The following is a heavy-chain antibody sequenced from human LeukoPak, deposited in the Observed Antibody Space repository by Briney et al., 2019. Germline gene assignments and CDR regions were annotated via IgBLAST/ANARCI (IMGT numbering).Heavy chain of an antibody. D-gene: IGHD3-22*01. CDR3: ARDRTMIVAEGAFDI. CDR1: GFTFSSYG. J-gene: IGHJ3*02. V-gene: IGHV3-48*01. CDR2: ISSSSTTI. Sequence: QPGGTLRLSCAASGFTFSSYGMSWVRQAPGKGLEWVSYISSSSTTIHYADSVKGRFTISRDNAKNSVYLQMNSLRAEDTAVYYCARDRTMIVAEGAFDIWGQGTMVAVSS.